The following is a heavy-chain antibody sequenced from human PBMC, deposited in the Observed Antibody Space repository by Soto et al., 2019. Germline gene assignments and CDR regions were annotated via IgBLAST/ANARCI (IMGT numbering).Heavy chain of an antibody. V-gene: IGHV3-30*18. CDR3: AKPLLRYFDWLSHYGMDV. CDR2: ISYDGSNK. J-gene: IGHJ6*02. CDR1: GFTFSSYG. D-gene: IGHD3-9*01. Sequence: QVQLVESGGGVVQPGRSLRLSCAASGFTFSSYGMHWVRQAPGKGLEWVAVISYDGSNKYYADSVKGRFTISRDNSKNTLYLQMNSLRAEDTAVYYCAKPLLRYFDWLSHYGMDVWGQGTTVTVSS.